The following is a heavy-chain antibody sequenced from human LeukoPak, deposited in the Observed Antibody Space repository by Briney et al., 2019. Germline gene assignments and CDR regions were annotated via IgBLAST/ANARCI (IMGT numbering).Heavy chain of an antibody. J-gene: IGHJ3*01. D-gene: IGHD2-21*02. V-gene: IGHV3-53*05. CDR2: IYSGGST. CDR1: GFTVSSNY. Sequence: GGSLRLSCAASGFTVSSNYMSWVRQAPGKGLEWVSVIYSGGSTYYADSVKGRFTISRDNSKNTLYLQMNSLRAEDTAFYYCARGGAYCRGDCPLDAFGPWGQGSMVTVSS. CDR3: ARGGAYCRGDCPLDAFGP.